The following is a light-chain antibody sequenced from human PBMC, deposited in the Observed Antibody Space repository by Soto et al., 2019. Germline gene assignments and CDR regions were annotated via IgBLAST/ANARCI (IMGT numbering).Light chain of an antibody. Sequence: EIEMTQSPPTLSVSPGKRATLSCRASQSVSSYLAWYQQKPGQAPRLLIYDASNRATGIPARFSGSGSGTDFTLTISRLEPEDFAVYYCQQYGSSLWTFGQRTNVDI. J-gene: IGKJ1*01. V-gene: IGKV3-20*01. CDR2: DAS. CDR1: QSVSSY. CDR3: QQYGSSLWT.